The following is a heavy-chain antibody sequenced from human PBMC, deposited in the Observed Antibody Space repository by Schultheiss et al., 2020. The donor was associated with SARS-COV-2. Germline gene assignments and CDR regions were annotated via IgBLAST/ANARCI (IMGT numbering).Heavy chain of an antibody. CDR1: GFTFSDYN. D-gene: IGHD1-7*01. CDR2: ISGSGGTT. CDR3: ARNWNYAFDI. V-gene: IGHV3-48*01. Sequence: GESLKISCAASGFTFSDYNMNWVRQAPGKGLEWVAHISGSGGTTYYADSVKGRFTVSRDNAKNTLYLQMNSLRAEDTAVYYCARNWNYAFDIWGQGTTVTVSS. J-gene: IGHJ3*02.